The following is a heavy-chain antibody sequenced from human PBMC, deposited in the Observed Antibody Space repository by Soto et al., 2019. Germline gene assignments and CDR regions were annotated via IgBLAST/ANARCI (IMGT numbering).Heavy chain of an antibody. V-gene: IGHV3-21*01. CDR3: ATETGYSYGGFDY. J-gene: IGHJ4*02. CDR2: ISSSSSYI. D-gene: IGHD5-18*01. CDR1: GFTFSSYS. Sequence: EVQLVESGGGLVKPGGSLRLSCAASGFTFSSYSMNWVRQAPGKGLEWVSSISSSSSYIYYADSVKGRFTISRDNAKNTLYRQKNSLRAEDTAVYYCATETGYSYGGFDYWGQGTLVTVSS.